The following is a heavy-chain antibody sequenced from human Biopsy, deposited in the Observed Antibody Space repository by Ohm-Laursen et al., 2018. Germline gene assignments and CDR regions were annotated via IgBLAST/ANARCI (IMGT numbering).Heavy chain of an antibody. V-gene: IGHV1-2*05. J-gene: IGHJ5*02. CDR2: INPHTGVT. CDR3: ARPSGGVSTIGFDP. CDR1: GDTFSRSA. Sequence: GASVKVSCKASGDTFSRSAFFWVRQVPGQGLEWIGHINPHTGVTKYAQKFLDRITMTGDTSISTAYMDLSRLTSADTGIYYCARPSGGVSTIGFDPWGQGTLVSVSS. D-gene: IGHD5/OR15-5a*01.